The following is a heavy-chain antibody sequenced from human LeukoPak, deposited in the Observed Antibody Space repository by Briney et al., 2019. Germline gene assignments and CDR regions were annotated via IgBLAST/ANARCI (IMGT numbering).Heavy chain of an antibody. V-gene: IGHV3-73*01. J-gene: IGHJ4*02. CDR1: GFTFSGSA. Sequence: GGSLRLSCAASGFTFSGSAMHWVGQASGKGLEWVGRIRSKANSYATAYAASVKGRFTISRDDSKNTAYVQMDSLKTEDTAVYYCTSFPFRDYDRFVVISSDYWGQGTLVTVSS. CDR3: TSFPFRDYDRFVVISSDY. D-gene: IGHD3-22*01. CDR2: IRSKANSYAT.